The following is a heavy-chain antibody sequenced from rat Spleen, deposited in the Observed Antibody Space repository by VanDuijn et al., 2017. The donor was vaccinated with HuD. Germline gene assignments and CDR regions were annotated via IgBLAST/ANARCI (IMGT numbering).Heavy chain of an antibody. CDR3: ARSNYGYFDY. Sequence: EVQLQESGPGLVKPSQSLSLTCSVTGYSITSSYRWNWIRKFPGNKLEWMGYINSAGSTNYNPSLKSRISITRDTSKNQFFLQVNSVTTEDTATYYCARSNYGYFDYWGQGVMVTVSS. D-gene: IGHD1-11*01. V-gene: IGHV3-3*01. CDR1: GYSITSSYR. CDR2: INSAGST. J-gene: IGHJ2*01.